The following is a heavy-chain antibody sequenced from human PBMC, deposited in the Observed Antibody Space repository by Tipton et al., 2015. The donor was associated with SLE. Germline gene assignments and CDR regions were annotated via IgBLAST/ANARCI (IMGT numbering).Heavy chain of an antibody. J-gene: IGHJ3*02. CDR3: ARVRQWLPTI. Sequence: LRLSCAASGFTFSSYAMSWIRQPPGKGLEWIGEINHSGSTNYNPSLKSRVTISVDTSKNQFSLKLSSVTAADTAVYYCARVRQWLPTIWGQGTMVTVSS. D-gene: IGHD6-19*01. CDR1: GFTFSSYA. V-gene: IGHV4-34*01. CDR2: INHSGST.